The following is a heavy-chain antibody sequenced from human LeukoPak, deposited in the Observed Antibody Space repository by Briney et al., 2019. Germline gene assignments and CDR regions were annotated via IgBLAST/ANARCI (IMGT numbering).Heavy chain of an antibody. V-gene: IGHV3-30-3*01. CDR3: ARDGSSNYYYYYYGMDV. Sequence: GGSLRLSCVASGFTFSSYAMHWVRQAPGKGLEWVAVISYDGSNKYYADSVKGRFTISRDNSKNTLYLQMNSLRAEDTAVYYCARDGSSNYYYYYYGMDVWGQGTTVTVSS. CDR2: ISYDGSNK. D-gene: IGHD4-11*01. J-gene: IGHJ6*02. CDR1: GFTFSSYA.